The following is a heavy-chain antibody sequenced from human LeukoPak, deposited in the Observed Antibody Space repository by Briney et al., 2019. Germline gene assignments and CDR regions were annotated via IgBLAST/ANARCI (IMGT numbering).Heavy chain of an antibody. J-gene: IGHJ3*02. CDR3: ARTYYYGSGSSKAFDI. V-gene: IGHV3-33*01. Sequence: PGGSLRLSCAAFGFTFSSYGMHWVRQAPGKGLEWVAVIWYDGSNKYYADSVKGRFTISRDNSKNTLYLQMNSLRAEDTAVYYCARTYYYGSGSSKAFDIWGQGTMVTVSS. CDR1: GFTFSSYG. D-gene: IGHD3-10*01. CDR2: IWYDGSNK.